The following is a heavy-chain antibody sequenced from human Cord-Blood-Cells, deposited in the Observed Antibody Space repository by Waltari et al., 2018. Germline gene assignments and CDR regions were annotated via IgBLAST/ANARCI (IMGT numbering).Heavy chain of an antibody. CDR3: ATDLKFGGRGTSCCNWFDP. V-gene: IGHV1-24*01. CDR2: FEPEDGET. Sequence: QVQLVQSGAEVKKPGASVKVSCKVSGYTLTELSMHWVRQAPGKGLEWMGGFEPEDGETIYAQKFQGRVTMTEDTSTDTAYMELSSLRSEDTAVYYCATDLKFGGRGTSCCNWFDPWGQGTLVTVSS. J-gene: IGHJ5*02. CDR1: GYTLTELS. D-gene: IGHD2-2*01.